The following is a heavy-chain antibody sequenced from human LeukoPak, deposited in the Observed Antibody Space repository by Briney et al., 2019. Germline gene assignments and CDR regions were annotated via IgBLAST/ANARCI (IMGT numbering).Heavy chain of an antibody. V-gene: IGHV3-7*01. CDR1: GFTFINDW. CDR2: IKEDGTVK. CDR3: TRDTSYYDSSGYYDAFDI. Sequence: PGGSLRLSCVGSGFTFINDWMIWVRQAPGKGLEWVANIKEDGTVKYYVDSVKGRFTISRDNAKNSLYLQMNSLRAEDTAVYYCTRDTSYYDSSGYYDAFDIWGQGTLVTVSS. D-gene: IGHD3-22*01. J-gene: IGHJ3*02.